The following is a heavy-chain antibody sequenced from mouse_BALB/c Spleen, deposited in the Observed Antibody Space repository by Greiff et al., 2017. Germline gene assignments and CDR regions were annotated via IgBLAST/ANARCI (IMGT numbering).Heavy chain of an antibody. V-gene: IGHV3-2*02. CDR2: ISYSGST. J-gene: IGHJ2*01. CDR1: GYSITSDYA. Sequence: DVKLQESGPGLVKPSQSLSLTCTVTGYSITSDYAWNWIRQFPGNKLEWMGYISYSGSTSYNPSLKSRISITRDTSKNQFFLQLNSVTTEDTATYYCARWGYGNHGDYWGQGTTLTVSS. CDR3: ARWGYGNHGDY. D-gene: IGHD2-10*02.